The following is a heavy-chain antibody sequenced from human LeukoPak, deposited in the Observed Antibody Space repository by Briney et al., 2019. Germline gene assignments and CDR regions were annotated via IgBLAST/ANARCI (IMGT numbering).Heavy chain of an antibody. CDR2: ISAYNGNT. CDR1: GYTFSSYG. CDR3: ATDSPDGSGTYYNDSPDY. J-gene: IGHJ4*02. V-gene: IGHV1-18*01. Sequence: ASVKVSCKASGYTFSSYGISWVRQAPGQGLEWMGWISAYNGNTNYRQKLQGRVTMTTDTSTSTAYMDLRSLRSDDTAIYYCATDSPDGSGTYYNDSPDYWGQGTLVTVSP. D-gene: IGHD3-10*01.